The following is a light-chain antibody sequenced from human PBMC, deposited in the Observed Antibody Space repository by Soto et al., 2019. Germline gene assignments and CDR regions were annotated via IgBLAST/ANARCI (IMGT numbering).Light chain of an antibody. CDR3: QQYTNWPPWT. CDR1: QSVSSN. J-gene: IGKJ1*01. Sequence: EIVMTQSPATLSVSPGERATLSCRASQSVSSNLAWYQQKPGQAPRLLIYGASTMATGSPARFSGSESGTESTLTISSLQSEDFAVYYCQQYTNWPPWTFGQGTKVEVK. CDR2: GAS. V-gene: IGKV3-15*01.